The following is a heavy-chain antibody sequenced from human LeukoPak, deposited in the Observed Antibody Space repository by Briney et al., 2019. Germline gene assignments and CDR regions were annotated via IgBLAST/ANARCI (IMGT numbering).Heavy chain of an antibody. CDR2: IRYDGSNK. CDR3: AKETYYYYDSSGYSHFDY. D-gene: IGHD3-22*01. Sequence: TGGSLRLSCGASSFTFSSYVMSWVRQAPGKGLEWVAFIRYDGSNKYYADSVKGRFTISRDNSKNTLYLQVNSLRAEDTAVYYCAKETYYYYDSSGYSHFDYWGQGTLVTVSS. J-gene: IGHJ4*02. CDR1: SFTFSSYV. V-gene: IGHV3-30*02.